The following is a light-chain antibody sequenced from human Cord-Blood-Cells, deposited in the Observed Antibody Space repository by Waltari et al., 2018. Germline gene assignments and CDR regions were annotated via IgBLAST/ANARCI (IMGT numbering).Light chain of an antibody. Sequence: EMVMTPYPDTLSVSPGERATLPCRASQSVSSNLACYQQKPGQAPRLLNYGASTRATGIPARFSGSGSGTEFTLTISSLQSEDFAVYYCQQYNNLPPVFTFGPGTKVDIK. CDR3: QQYNNLPPVFT. CDR2: GAS. V-gene: IGKV3-15*01. J-gene: IGKJ3*01. CDR1: QSVSSN.